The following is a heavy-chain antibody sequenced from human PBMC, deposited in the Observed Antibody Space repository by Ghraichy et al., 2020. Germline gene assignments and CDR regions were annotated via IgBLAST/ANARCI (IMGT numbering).Heavy chain of an antibody. D-gene: IGHD6-13*01. CDR2: ISYDGSDK. J-gene: IGHJ6*02. CDR3: AKDSGPIAAPGDHMDV. V-gene: IGHV3-30*18. CDR1: GFTFSNHA. Sequence: GGSLRLSCSASGFTFSNHAMHWVRQAPGKGLEWVALISYDGSDKYYGDSVTGRFIISRDYSRKTVYLQMNSLRPDDTAVYYCAKDSGPIAAPGDHMDVWGEGTTVTVSS.